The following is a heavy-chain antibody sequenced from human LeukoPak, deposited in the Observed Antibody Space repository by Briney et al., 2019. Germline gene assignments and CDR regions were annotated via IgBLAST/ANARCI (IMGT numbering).Heavy chain of an antibody. CDR1: GGTFSSYA. CDR2: IIPIFGTA. D-gene: IGHD2-21*02. Sequence: SVKVSCKASGGTFSSYAISWVRQAPGQGLEWMGGIIPIFGTANYAQKFQGRVTITADKSTSTAYMELSSLRSEDTAVYYCARGGRRLVVVTAKLFQHQGQGTMATVSS. V-gene: IGHV1-69*06. J-gene: IGHJ1*01. CDR3: ARGGRRLVVVTAKLFQH.